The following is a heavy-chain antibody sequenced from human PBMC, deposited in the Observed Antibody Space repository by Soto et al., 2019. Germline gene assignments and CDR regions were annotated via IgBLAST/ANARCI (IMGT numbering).Heavy chain of an antibody. Sequence: SETLSLTCTVSGGSISSGGYYWNWIRHHPGKGLEWIGYIYYSGTTYYNPTLKSRVTISADTSKNHFSLKLSSVTDADTAVYYGARDLSSGWYFDDWGQGTLVTVSS. CDR1: GGSISSGGYY. CDR3: ARDLSSGWYFDD. CDR2: IYYSGTT. V-gene: IGHV4-31*03. D-gene: IGHD6-19*01. J-gene: IGHJ4*02.